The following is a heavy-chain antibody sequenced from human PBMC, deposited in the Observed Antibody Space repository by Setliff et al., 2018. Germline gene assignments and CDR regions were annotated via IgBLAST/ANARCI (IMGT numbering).Heavy chain of an antibody. CDR1: GYTFTNYG. CDR3: ARGLSGSYFADY. D-gene: IGHD1-26*01. Sequence: ASVKVSCKASGYTFTNYGINWVRQAPGQGLEWLGWISVYNGGTHYAQKFQGRVTMTRDTSISTAYMELSSLRSEDTAVYYCARGLSGSYFADYWGQGTLVTVSS. V-gene: IGHV1-18*01. J-gene: IGHJ4*02. CDR2: ISVYNGGT.